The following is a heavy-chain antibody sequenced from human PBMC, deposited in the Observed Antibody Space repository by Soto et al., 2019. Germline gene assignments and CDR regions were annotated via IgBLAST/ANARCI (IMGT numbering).Heavy chain of an antibody. Sequence: ASVKVSCKASGYTFTSYGISWVRQAPGQGLEWVGWIHTYNGNTNFAQKLQGRVTLTADTSTSTAYMELRSLRSDDTAVYYCARDSDYIIAYWGQGTLVTVSS. CDR2: IHTYNGNT. CDR1: GYTFTSYG. J-gene: IGHJ4*02. CDR3: ARDSDYIIAY. D-gene: IGHD4-17*01. V-gene: IGHV1-18*01.